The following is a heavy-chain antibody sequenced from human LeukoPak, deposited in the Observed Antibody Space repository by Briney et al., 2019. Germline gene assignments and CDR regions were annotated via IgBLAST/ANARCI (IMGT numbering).Heavy chain of an antibody. D-gene: IGHD1-26*01. CDR3: ARAEVGATWDTYAFDI. Sequence: PGGSLRLSCAASGFTFSSYSMNWVRQAPGKGLEWVSSISSSSSYIYHADSVKGRFTISRDNAKNSLYLQMNSLRAEDTAVYYCARAEVGATWDTYAFDIWAKGQWSPSLQ. J-gene: IGHJ3*02. V-gene: IGHV3-21*01. CDR2: ISSSSSYI. CDR1: GFTFSSYS.